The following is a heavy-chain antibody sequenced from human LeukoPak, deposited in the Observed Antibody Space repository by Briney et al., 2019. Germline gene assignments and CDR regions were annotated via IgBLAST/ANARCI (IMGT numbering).Heavy chain of an antibody. Sequence: SETLSLTCTVSGGSISSYYWSWIRQPPGKGLEWIGYIYYSGSTNYNPSLKSRVTISVDTSKNQFSLKLSPVTAADTAVYYCARLRVAVAGTGYIDYWGQGTLVTVSS. CDR2: IYYSGST. V-gene: IGHV4-59*08. J-gene: IGHJ4*02. D-gene: IGHD6-19*01. CDR1: GGSISSYY. CDR3: ARLRVAVAGTGYIDY.